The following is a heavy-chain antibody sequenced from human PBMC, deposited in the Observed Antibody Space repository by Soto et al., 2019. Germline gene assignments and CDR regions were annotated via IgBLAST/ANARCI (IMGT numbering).Heavy chain of an antibody. Sequence: SETLSLTCAVYGGSFSGYYWSWIRQPPGKGLEWIGEINHSASTNYNPSLKSRVTISVDTSKNQFSLKLSSVTAADTAVYYCARGLKVGLTGYYVLGAFDIWGQGTMVTVSS. D-gene: IGHD3-9*01. CDR3: ARGLKVGLTGYYVLGAFDI. CDR2: INHSAST. V-gene: IGHV4-34*01. J-gene: IGHJ3*02. CDR1: GGSFSGYY.